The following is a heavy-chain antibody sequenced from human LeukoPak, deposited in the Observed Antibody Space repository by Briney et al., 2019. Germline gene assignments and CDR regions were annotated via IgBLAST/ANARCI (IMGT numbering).Heavy chain of an antibody. D-gene: IGHD3-22*01. CDR3: GRSGYYDSSIDY. J-gene: IGHJ4*02. Sequence: KPSETLSLTCTVSGGSINRYYWIWIRQPPGKGLEWIGYIHDTGSTKNNPSLRSRVTISVDPSKNQVSLKMRFVTAADTAVYYCGRSGYYDSSIDYWGQGTLVTVSS. CDR1: GGSINRYY. V-gene: IGHV4-59*01. CDR2: IHDTGST.